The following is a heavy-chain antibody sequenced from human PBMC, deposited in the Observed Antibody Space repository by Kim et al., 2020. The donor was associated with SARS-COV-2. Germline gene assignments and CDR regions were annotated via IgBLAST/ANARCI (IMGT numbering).Heavy chain of an antibody. D-gene: IGHD3-22*01. CDR3: AREGSGDYDSSGYDY. CDR1: GGSISSSSYY. V-gene: IGHV4-39*07. J-gene: IGHJ4*02. CDR2: IYYSGST. Sequence: SETLSLTCTVSGGSISSSSYYWGWIRQPPGKGLEWIGSIYYSGSTYYNPSLKSRVTISVDTSKNQFSLKLSSVTAADTAVYYCAREGSGDYDSSGYDYWGQGTLVTVSS.